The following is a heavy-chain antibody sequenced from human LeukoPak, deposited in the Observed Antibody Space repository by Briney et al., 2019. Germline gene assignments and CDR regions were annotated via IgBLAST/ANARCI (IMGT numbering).Heavy chain of an antibody. D-gene: IGHD5-18*01. CDR1: GFTFNSYG. V-gene: IGHV3-30*18. J-gene: IGHJ4*02. Sequence: GGSLRLSCAASGFTFNSYGMHWVRQAPGKGLEWVAVISYDGPNKYYADSVKGRFTISRDDSKSTLYLQMNSLRPEDTAVYYCAKEKLPSGCSFPTDYWGQGTLVTVSS. CDR2: ISYDGPNK. CDR3: AKEKLPSGCSFPTDY.